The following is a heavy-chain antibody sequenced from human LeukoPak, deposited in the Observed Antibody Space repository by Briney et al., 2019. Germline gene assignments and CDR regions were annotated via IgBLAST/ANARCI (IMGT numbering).Heavy chain of an antibody. D-gene: IGHD6-13*01. Sequence: PSETLSLTCTVSGGSISSSSYYWGWIRQPPGKGLEWIGSIYYSGSTYYNPSLKSRVTISVDTSKNQFSLQLNSVTPEDTAVYYCAREGVGSSWNGAFDIWGQGTMVTVSS. J-gene: IGHJ3*02. CDR2: IYYSGST. V-gene: IGHV4-39*07. CDR3: AREGVGSSWNGAFDI. CDR1: GGSISSSSYY.